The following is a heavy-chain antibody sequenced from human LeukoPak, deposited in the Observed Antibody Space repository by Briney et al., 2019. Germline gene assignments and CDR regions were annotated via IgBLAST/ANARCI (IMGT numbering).Heavy chain of an antibody. CDR2: ISGSGGST. V-gene: IGHV3-23*01. CDR1: GFTFSSYG. J-gene: IGHJ4*02. CDR3: ARDKTRGLGYSYSKSGNYFDY. Sequence: GGSLRLSCAASGFTFSSYGMSWLRQSPGEGLEGLSAISGSGGSTYYADSMKGRFTISRHNAKNSLYLQRNSLRAADTAVYACARDKTRGLGYSYSKSGNYFDYWGQGTLVTVSS. D-gene: IGHD5-18*01.